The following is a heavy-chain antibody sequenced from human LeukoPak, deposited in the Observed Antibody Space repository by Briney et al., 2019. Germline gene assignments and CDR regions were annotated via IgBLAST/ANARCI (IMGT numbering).Heavy chain of an antibody. D-gene: IGHD1-26*01. Sequence: GGSLRLSCAASGFTFSSYAMHWVRQAPGKGLEYVSAISSNGGSTYYANSVKGRFTISRDNSKNTLYLQMGSLRAEDMAVYYCARGLSGTICYFDYWGQGTLVTVSS. V-gene: IGHV3-64*01. CDR1: GFTFSSYA. CDR2: ISSNGGST. J-gene: IGHJ4*02. CDR3: ARGLSGTICYFDY.